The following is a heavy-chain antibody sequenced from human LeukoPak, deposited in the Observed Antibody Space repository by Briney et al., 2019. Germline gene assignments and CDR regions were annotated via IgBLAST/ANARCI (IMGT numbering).Heavy chain of an antibody. CDR3: ARVPGSGYDYWFDP. J-gene: IGHJ5*02. V-gene: IGHV4-59*01. CDR1: GGSISSYY. Sequence: SETLSLTCTVSGGSISSYYWSWIRQPPGKGLEWIGNIYYSGSTNYNPSLKSRVTISVDTSKNQFSLKLSSVTAADTAVYYCARVPGSGYDYWFDPWGQGTLVTVSS. D-gene: IGHD5-12*01. CDR2: IYYSGST.